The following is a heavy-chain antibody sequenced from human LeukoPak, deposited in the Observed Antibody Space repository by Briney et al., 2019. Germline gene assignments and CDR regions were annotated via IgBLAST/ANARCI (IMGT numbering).Heavy chain of an antibody. CDR3: ARELHSGSYYFDY. Sequence: PPETLSLTCTVSGGSISSSSYYWGWIRQPPGKGLEWIGSLYHSGSTYYNPSLKSRVTTSVDTSKNRFSLKLTSVTAADTAVYYCARELHSGSYYFDYWGQGTLVTVAS. CDR2: LYHSGST. CDR1: GGSISSSSYY. J-gene: IGHJ4*02. D-gene: IGHD1-26*01. V-gene: IGHV4-39*07.